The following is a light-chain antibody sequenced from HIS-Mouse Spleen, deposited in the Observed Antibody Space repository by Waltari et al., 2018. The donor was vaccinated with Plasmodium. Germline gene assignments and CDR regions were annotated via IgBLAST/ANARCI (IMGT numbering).Light chain of an antibody. CDR3: CSYAGSSTFVV. Sequence: QSALTQTPSASRSPGQSAPISCPGTSSAAGGSHSVSWYQQHPGKAPKLMIYEGSKRPSGVSNRFSGSKSGNTASLTISGLQAEDEADYYCCSYAGSSTFVVFGGGTKLTVL. CDR2: EGS. V-gene: IGLV2-23*03. J-gene: IGLJ2*01. CDR1: SSAAGGSHS.